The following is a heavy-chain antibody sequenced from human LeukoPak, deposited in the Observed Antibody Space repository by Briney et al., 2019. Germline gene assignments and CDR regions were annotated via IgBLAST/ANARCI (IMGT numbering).Heavy chain of an antibody. J-gene: IGHJ4*02. V-gene: IGHV4-39*01. CDR2: VSYSGST. D-gene: IGHD3-10*01. CDR1: GGSIRSSSYF. Sequence: TSETLSLTCTVSGGSIRSSSYFWGWIRQPPGKGLEWIGSVSYSGSTYYNPSLKSRVTISVDTSKNQFSLKLRSVTAADTAVYHCTRQTGSGLFILPGGQGTLVTVSS. CDR3: TRQTGSGLFILP.